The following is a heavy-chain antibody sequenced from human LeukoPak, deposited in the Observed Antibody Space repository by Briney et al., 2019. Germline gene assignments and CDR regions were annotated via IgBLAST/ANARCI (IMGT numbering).Heavy chain of an antibody. V-gene: IGHV4-4*09. J-gene: IGHJ3*02. CDR2: IYTSGST. D-gene: IGHD3-3*01. CDR1: GGSISSYY. CDR3: ARALTIFGVVHYRSAFDI. Sequence: SETLSLTCTVSGGSISSYYWSWIRQPPGKGLEWIGYIYTSGSTNYNPSLKSRVTISVDTSKNQFSLKLSSATAADTAVYYCARALTIFGVVHYRSAFDIWGQGTMVTVSS.